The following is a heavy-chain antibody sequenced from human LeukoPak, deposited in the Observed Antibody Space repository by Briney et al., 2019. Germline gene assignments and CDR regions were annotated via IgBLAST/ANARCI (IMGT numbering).Heavy chain of an antibody. Sequence: PSETLSLTCTVSGGSISRYPWSWVRHPPGKGLEWIGNINHTGSTNFNPPLKSRVTMPVATSKNQFSLQLSSVPAADTALYYCATHDGSSWFYFDYWSQGTLVTVSS. V-gene: IGHV4-59*08. CDR1: GGSISRYP. CDR3: ATHDGSSWFYFDY. CDR2: INHTGST. J-gene: IGHJ4*02. D-gene: IGHD6-13*01.